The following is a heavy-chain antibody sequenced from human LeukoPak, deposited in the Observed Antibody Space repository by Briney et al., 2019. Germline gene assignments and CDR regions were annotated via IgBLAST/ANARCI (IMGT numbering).Heavy chain of an antibody. J-gene: IGHJ5*02. CDR1: GGSISSYY. V-gene: IGHV4-4*07. CDR3: ARGQSGVRGANVPNLMGFDP. CDR2: IYTSGST. D-gene: IGHD3-10*01. Sequence: SETLSLTCTVSGGSISSYYWSWIRQPAGKGLEWIGRIYTSGSTNYNPSLKSRVTMSVDTSKNQISLILSSVTAADTAVYFCARGQSGVRGANVPNLMGFDPWGQGTLVIVSS.